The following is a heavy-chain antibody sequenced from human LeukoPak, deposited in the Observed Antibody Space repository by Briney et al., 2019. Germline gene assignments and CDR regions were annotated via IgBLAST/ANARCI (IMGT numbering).Heavy chain of an antibody. D-gene: IGHD3-10*01. J-gene: IGHJ5*02. V-gene: IGHV4-30-4*08. CDR3: ARDRHPVIWFGELTQEYNWFDP. CDR1: GGSISSYY. Sequence: SETLSLTCTVSGGSISSYYWSWIRQPPGKGLEWIGYIYYSGSTYYNPSLKSRVTISVDTSKNQFSLKLSSVTAADTAVYYCARDRHPVIWFGELTQEYNWFDPWGQGTLVTVSS. CDR2: IYYSGST.